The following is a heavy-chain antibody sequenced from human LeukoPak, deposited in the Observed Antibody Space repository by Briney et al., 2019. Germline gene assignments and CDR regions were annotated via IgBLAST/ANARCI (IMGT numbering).Heavy chain of an antibody. D-gene: IGHD3-3*01. CDR3: ARAPYEAFDY. J-gene: IGHJ4*02. V-gene: IGHV4-59*01. Sequence: SGTLSLTCPGSVGSNSSYYWSWIRQPPGKGLDWMGHIYYRGSTNYNPPLKSRVTISVDTSKNQFSLKLSSVTAADTAVYYCARAPYEAFDYWGQGTLVTVSS. CDR1: VGSNSSYY. CDR2: IYYRGST.